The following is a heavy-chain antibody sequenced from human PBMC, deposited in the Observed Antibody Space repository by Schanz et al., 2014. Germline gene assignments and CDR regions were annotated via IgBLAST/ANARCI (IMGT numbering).Heavy chain of an antibody. J-gene: IGHJ4*02. CDR3: ARVFDY. Sequence: QVQLQESGPGLVKPSETLSLTCTVSGYSISSGYYWGWIRQPPGKGLEWIGSIYHSGSTYYNPSLKSRATIPVAPSKNQFSLKLSSVTAADTAVYYCARVFDYWGQGTLVTVSS. CDR2: IYHSGST. V-gene: IGHV4-38-2*02. CDR1: GYSISSGYY.